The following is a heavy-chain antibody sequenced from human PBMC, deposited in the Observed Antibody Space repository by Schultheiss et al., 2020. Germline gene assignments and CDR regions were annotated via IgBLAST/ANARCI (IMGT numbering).Heavy chain of an antibody. CDR2: IYSGGST. V-gene: IGHV3-53*01. Sequence: GGSLRLSCAASGFTFTSYTMNWVRQAPGKGLEWVSVIYSGGSTYYADSVKGRFTISRDNSKNTLYLQMNSLRAEDTAVYYCARGAARAWVAVWGQGTLVTVSS. CDR3: ARGAARAWVAV. D-gene: IGHD6-6*01. J-gene: IGHJ4*02. CDR1: GFTFTSYT.